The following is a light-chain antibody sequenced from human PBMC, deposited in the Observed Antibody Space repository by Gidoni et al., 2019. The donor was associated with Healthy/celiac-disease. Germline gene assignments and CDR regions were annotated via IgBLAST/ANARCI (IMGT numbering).Light chain of an antibody. J-gene: IGKJ4*01. Sequence: DIQMTQSPSSLSASVGDRVTITCRASQSISSYLNWYQQKPGIAPKLLIYAASSLQSGVPSRFSGSGSGTDFTLTISSLQPEDFATYYCQQSYSTPRTFXGXTKVEIK. V-gene: IGKV1-39*01. CDR1: QSISSY. CDR2: AAS. CDR3: QQSYSTPRT.